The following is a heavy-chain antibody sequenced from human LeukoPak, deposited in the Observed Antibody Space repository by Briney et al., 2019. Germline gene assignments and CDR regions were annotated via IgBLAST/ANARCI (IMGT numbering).Heavy chain of an antibody. Sequence: PGGSLRLSCAASGFTFSDYYMSWIRQAPGKGLELLSYISLGATNTHSAHSVKGRFTISRDNTKKSLYLQMNNLRAEDTAVYYCATDGAGFDTWGQGVLVTVSS. CDR3: ATDGAGFDT. J-gene: IGHJ5*02. CDR1: GFTFSDYY. CDR2: ISLGATNT. V-gene: IGHV3-11*01.